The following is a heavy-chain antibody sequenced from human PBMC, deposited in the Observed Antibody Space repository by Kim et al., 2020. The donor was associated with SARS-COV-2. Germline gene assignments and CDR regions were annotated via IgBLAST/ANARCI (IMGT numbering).Heavy chain of an antibody. CDR3: ARGGGYSYGFFDY. J-gene: IGHJ4*02. CDR1: GGSISSYY. CDR2: IYYSWST. Sequence: SETLSLTCTVSGGSISSYYWSSIRQPPGKGLELIGYIYYSWSTNYNPSLKSRVTISVDTSKNPFSLKLSSVTAADTAVYYCARGGGYSYGFFDYWGQGTPVTVPS. V-gene: IGHV4-59*01. D-gene: IGHD5-18*01.